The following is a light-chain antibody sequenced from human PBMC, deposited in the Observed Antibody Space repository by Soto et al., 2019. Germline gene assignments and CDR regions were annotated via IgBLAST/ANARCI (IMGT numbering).Light chain of an antibody. CDR1: SSDVGDYNY. V-gene: IGLV2-14*01. J-gene: IGLJ1*01. Sequence: QSVLTQPASVSGSPGQSITISCTGTSSDVGDYNYVSWYQQHPDKAPRLMIYEVRNRPSGVSDRFSGSKSGNTASLTISGLQAEDEADYYCSSYTISSTSYVFGPGTKLTVL. CDR3: SSYTISSTSYV. CDR2: EVR.